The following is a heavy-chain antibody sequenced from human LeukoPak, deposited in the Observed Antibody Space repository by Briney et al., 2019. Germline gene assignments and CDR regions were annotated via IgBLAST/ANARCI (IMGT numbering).Heavy chain of an antibody. CDR2: IYSGGST. V-gene: IGHV3-66*01. CDR1: GFTVSSNY. D-gene: IGHD5-18*01. CDR3: ARSTPVGYVDAFDI. J-gene: IGHJ3*02. Sequence: GGSLRLSCAASGFTVSSNYMSWVRQAPGKGLEWVSVIYSGGSTYYADSVKGRFTISGDNSKNTLYLQMNSLRAEDTAVYYCARSTPVGYVDAFDIWGQGTMVTVSS.